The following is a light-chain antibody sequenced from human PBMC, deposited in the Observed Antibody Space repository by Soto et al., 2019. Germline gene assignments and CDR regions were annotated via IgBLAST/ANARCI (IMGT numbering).Light chain of an antibody. CDR2: DTS. J-gene: IGKJ4*01. V-gene: IGKV3-15*01. CDR1: QSLTSN. Sequence: EIILTQSPATLYVSPGERGTLSCRASQSLTSNLGWYQQRPGQAPRLLIYDTSTRATDIPARFSGSGSGTEGTLSIARLQSEDFAVYFCPQYNHWPRMLSFGGGTRV. CDR3: PQYNHWPRMLS.